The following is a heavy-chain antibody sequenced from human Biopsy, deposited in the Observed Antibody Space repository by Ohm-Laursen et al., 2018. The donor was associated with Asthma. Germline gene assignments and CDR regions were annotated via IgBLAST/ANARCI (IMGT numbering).Heavy chain of an antibody. J-gene: IGHJ2*01. D-gene: IGHD6-6*01. Sequence: SETLSLTCIVSGDAMSTSGSYWGWIRQSPGKGLEWIGRIYYSGRTYYNPTLESRVTISANTSKNHFSLKVTSVTAADTAVYYCARAVSSSSYWYFDLWGRGDLVTVSS. V-gene: IGHV4-39*02. CDR3: ARAVSSSSYWYFDL. CDR1: GDAMSTSGSY. CDR2: IYYSGRT.